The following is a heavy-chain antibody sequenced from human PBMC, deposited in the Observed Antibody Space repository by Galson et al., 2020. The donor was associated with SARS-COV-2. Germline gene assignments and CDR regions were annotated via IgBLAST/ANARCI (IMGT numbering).Heavy chain of an antibody. Sequence: ASVKVSCKASGYTFTSYGISWVRQAPGQGLEWMGWNSAYNGNTNYAQKLQGSVTMTTDTSTSTAYMELRSLRSDDTAVYYCARDEYGDYVGGSWFDPWGQGTLVTVSS. CDR2: NSAYNGNT. CDR3: ARDEYGDYVGGSWFDP. CDR1: GYTFTSYG. J-gene: IGHJ5*02. D-gene: IGHD4-17*01. V-gene: IGHV1-18*01.